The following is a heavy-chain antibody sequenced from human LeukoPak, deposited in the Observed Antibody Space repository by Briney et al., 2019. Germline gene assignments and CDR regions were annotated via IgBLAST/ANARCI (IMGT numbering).Heavy chain of an antibody. Sequence: GGSLRLSCVASGFSFNYYWMSWVRQAPGKGLEWVANIKEDGSEKYYVDSVKGRFTISRDNAKNSLSLQMDSLRVEDTAVYYCARDQYQVPYYSQYYGMDVWGQGTTVIVSS. CDR2: IKEDGSEK. D-gene: IGHD2-2*01. CDR1: GFSFNYYW. V-gene: IGHV3-7*01. CDR3: ARDQYQVPYYSQYYGMDV. J-gene: IGHJ6*02.